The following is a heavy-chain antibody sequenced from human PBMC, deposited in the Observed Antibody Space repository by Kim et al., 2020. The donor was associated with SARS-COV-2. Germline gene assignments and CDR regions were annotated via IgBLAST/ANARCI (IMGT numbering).Heavy chain of an antibody. CDR3: ARTSLDTAMVLGY. D-gene: IGHD5-18*01. V-gene: IGHV3-11*06. CDR1: GFTFSDYY. Sequence: GGSLRLSCAASGFTFSDYYMSWIRQAPGKGLEWVSYISSSSSYTNYADSVKGRFTISRDNAKNSLYLQMNSLRAEDTAVYYCARTSLDTAMVLGYWGQGTLVTVSS. CDR2: ISSSSSYT. J-gene: IGHJ4*02.